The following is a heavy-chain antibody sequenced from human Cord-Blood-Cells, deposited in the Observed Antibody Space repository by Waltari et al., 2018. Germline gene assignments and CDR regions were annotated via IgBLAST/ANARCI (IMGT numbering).Heavy chain of an antibody. V-gene: IGHV4-30-2*01. CDR3: ARGVAARGPPDAFDI. CDR2: IYHSGST. Sequence: QLQLQESGSGLVKPSQTLSLTCAVSGGSISSGGYSCSWIRQPPGKGLEWIGYIYHSGSTYYHPSLKSRVTISVDRSKNQFSLKLSSVTAADTAVYYCARGVAARGPPDAFDIWGQGTMVTVSS. D-gene: IGHD6-6*01. CDR1: GGSISSGGYS. J-gene: IGHJ3*02.